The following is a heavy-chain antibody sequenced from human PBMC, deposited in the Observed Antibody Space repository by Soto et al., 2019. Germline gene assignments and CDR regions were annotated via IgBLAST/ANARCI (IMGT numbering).Heavy chain of an antibody. CDR3: ARLDPMVYAIQDYYYYMDV. V-gene: IGHV5-51*01. CDR1: GYSFTSYW. CDR2: IYPGDSDT. Sequence: GESLKISCKGSGYSFTSYWIGWVRQMPGKGLEWMGIIYPGDSDTRYSPSFQGQVTISADKSISTAYLQWSSLKASDTAMYYCARLDPMVYAIQDYYYYMDVWGKGTTVTVSS. D-gene: IGHD2-8*01. J-gene: IGHJ6*03.